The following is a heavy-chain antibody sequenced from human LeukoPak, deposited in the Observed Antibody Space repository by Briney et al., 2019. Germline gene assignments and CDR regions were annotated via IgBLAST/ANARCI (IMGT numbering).Heavy chain of an antibody. CDR1: GFMFSNYW. V-gene: IGHV3-7*01. Sequence: GGSLRLSCAASGFMFSNYWMSWVRQAPGKGLEWVANIKQDGSEKYSVDSVKGRFTISRDNAKSSLYLQMNSLRAEDTAVYYCARDVRGYNQYDAFDIWGQGTMVTVSS. D-gene: IGHD3-22*01. CDR3: ARDVRGYNQYDAFDI. J-gene: IGHJ3*02. CDR2: IKQDGSEK.